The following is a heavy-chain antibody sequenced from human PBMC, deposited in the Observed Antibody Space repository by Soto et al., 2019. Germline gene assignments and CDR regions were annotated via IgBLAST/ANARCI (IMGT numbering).Heavy chain of an antibody. Sequence: TSETLSLTCSVSGGSISSYYWSWIRQPPGKGLEWIGYIYYSGSTNYNPSLKSRVTISVDTSKNQFSLKLSSVTAADTAVYYCARDVTALDYWGQGTLVTVSS. CDR1: GGSISSYY. J-gene: IGHJ4*02. CDR2: IYYSGST. CDR3: ARDVTALDY. D-gene: IGHD5-18*01. V-gene: IGHV4-59*01.